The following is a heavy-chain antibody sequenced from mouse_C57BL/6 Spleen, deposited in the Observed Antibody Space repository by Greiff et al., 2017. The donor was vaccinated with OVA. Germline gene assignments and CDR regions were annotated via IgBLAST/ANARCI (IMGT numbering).Heavy chain of an antibody. CDR3: AREELGKFAY. CDR1: GYAFSSSW. Sequence: VQLQQSGPELVKPGASVKISCKASGYAFSSSWMNWVKQRPGKGLEWIGRIYPGDGDTNYNGKFKGKATLTADKSSSTAYMQLSSLTSEDSAVYLCAREELGKFAYWGQGTLVTVSA. J-gene: IGHJ3*01. V-gene: IGHV1-82*01. D-gene: IGHD4-1*01. CDR2: IYPGDGDT.